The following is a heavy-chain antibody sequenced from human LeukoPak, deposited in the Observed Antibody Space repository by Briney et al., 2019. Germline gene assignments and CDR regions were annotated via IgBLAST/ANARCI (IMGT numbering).Heavy chain of an antibody. CDR2: IYYSGST. J-gene: IGHJ3*02. D-gene: IGHD6-19*01. Sequence: PSETLSLTCTVSGGSISRYYWSWIRQPPGKGLEWIGYIYYSGSTNYNPSLKSRVAISVDTSKNQFPLKLSSVTAADTAVYYCARPRIAVAGTEGGAFDIWGQGTMVTVSS. V-gene: IGHV4-59*08. CDR1: GGSISRYY. CDR3: ARPRIAVAGTEGGAFDI.